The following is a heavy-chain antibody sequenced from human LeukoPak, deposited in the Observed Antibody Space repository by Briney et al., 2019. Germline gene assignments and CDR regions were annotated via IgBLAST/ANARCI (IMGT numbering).Heavy chain of an antibody. Sequence: GGSLTLSCAASGFTVSSNYMSWLRQAPGKGLEWVSVLYSGGSTYYADSVKGRFTISRDNSKNTLYLQMNSLRAEDTAVYYCASRKGTTVTADYYYYYMDVWGKGTTVTVSS. D-gene: IGHD4-17*01. CDR2: LYSGGST. CDR1: GFTVSSNY. J-gene: IGHJ6*03. CDR3: ASRKGTTVTADYYYYYMDV. V-gene: IGHV3-53*01.